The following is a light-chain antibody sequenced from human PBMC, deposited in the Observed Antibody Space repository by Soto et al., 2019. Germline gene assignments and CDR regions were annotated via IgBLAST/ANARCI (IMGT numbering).Light chain of an antibody. CDR3: QKYNSAPWT. V-gene: IGKV1-27*01. J-gene: IGKJ1*01. Sequence: DIQMTQSPSSLSASVGDRVTITCRASQGISNYLAWYQQKPGKVPKLLIYAASTLQSGVPSRFSGSGSATDFTRTISSLQPEDVAAYYCQKYNSAPWTFGQGTKVEIK. CDR1: QGISNY. CDR2: AAS.